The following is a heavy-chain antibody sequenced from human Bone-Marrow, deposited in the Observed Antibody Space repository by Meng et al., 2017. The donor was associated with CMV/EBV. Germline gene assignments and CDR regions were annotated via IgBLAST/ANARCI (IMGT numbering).Heavy chain of an antibody. CDR2: ISYDSVSQ. Sequence: GGSLRLSCAASGFTFTRYDIHWVRQAPGKGLEWVAVISYDSVSQHYAESVEGRFSLSRDNSRNTLYLQMNSLRTDDTAVYYCAREVGTTTGPDYWGQGTRVTVSS. CDR3: AREVGTTTGPDY. V-gene: IGHV3-30-3*01. J-gene: IGHJ4*02. CDR1: GFTFTRYD. D-gene: IGHD1-26*01.